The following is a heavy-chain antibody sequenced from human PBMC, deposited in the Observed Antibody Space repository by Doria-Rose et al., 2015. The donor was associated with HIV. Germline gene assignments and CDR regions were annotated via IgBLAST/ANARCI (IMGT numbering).Heavy chain of an antibody. CDR2: ISSTSAYI. CDR1: GSTFSSHR. V-gene: IGHV3-21*01. CDR3: ATGVTLDY. Sequence: PGGSLRLSCATSGSTFSSHRINWVRQAPGKGLEWVSSISSTSAYINYADSVRGRFTISRDNARNSLYLQMDSLRAEDTAIYYCATGVTLDYWGQGTLVTVSS. J-gene: IGHJ4*02. D-gene: IGHD3-10*01.